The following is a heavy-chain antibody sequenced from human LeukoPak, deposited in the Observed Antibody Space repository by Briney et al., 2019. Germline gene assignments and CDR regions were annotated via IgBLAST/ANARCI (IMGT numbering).Heavy chain of an antibody. V-gene: IGHV4-34*01. CDR2: INHSGST. J-gene: IGHJ4*02. CDR1: GGSFSGYY. Sequence: PSGTLSLTCAVYGGSFSGYYWSWIRQPPGKGLEWIGEINHSGSTNYNPSLKSRVTISVDTSKNQFSLKLSSVTAADTAVYYCASSPGVVPAAMGYWGQGTLVTVSS. CDR3: ASSPGVVPAAMGY. D-gene: IGHD2-2*01.